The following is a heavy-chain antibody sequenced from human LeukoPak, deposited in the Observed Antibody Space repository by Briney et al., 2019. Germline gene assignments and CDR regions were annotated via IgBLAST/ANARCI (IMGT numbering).Heavy chain of an antibody. D-gene: IGHD3-22*01. CDR1: GGSFSGYY. J-gene: IGHJ4*02. CDR2: INHSGST. Sequence: PSETLSLTCAVYGGSFSGYYWSWIRQPPGKGLEWIGEINHSGSTNYNPSLKSRVTISVDTSKNQFSLKLGSVTAADTAVYYCVNYYDSSDYQQPNHFDYWGQGTLVTVSS. V-gene: IGHV4-34*01. CDR3: VNYYDSSDYQQPNHFDY.